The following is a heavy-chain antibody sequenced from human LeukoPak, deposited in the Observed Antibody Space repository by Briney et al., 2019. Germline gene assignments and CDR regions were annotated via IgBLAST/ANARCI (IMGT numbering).Heavy chain of an antibody. CDR2: ISGSGGST. V-gene: IGHV3-23*01. Sequence: GGSLRLSCAASGFTFSSYAMSWVCQAPGKGLEWVSAISGSGGSTYYADSVKGRFTISRDNSKNTLYLQMNSLRAEDTAVYYCAKVNWYYYDSSGYYPSHGAFDIWGQGTMVTVSS. CDR1: GFTFSSYA. J-gene: IGHJ3*02. CDR3: AKVNWYYYDSSGYYPSHGAFDI. D-gene: IGHD3-22*01.